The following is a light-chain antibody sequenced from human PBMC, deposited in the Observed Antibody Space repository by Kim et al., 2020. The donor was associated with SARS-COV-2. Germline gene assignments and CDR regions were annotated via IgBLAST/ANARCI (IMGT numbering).Light chain of an antibody. CDR2: EVN. J-gene: IGLJ1*01. CDR1: NSDIGSLNL. V-gene: IGLV2-23*02. CDR3: CSYAGSRTYV. Sequence: QSVVTQPASVSGSPGQTITISCTGTNSDIGSLNLVSWYQQHPGKAPTVLIYEVNKRPSGISTHFSGSKSGNTASLTISGLQAEDEADYFCCSYAGSRTYVFGTGTKVTVL.